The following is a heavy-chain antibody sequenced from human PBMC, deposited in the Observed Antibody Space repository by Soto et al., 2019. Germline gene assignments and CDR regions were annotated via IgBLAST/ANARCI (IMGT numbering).Heavy chain of an antibody. CDR1: GGTLSSSP. Sequence: QVQLVQSGAEGNKPGSSGKASCKASGGTLSSSPITWVRQAPGHGLKWMGRVIPILGIANYAPKFQGRVTITADKSTNTAYMELSSRRSEDTAVYYCARDGNCSGGSCYSGLGYYYYYYVAVWGKGPTVTVSS. V-gene: IGHV1-69*04. D-gene: IGHD2-15*01. CDR2: VIPILGIA. J-gene: IGHJ6*03. CDR3: ARDGNCSGGSCYSGLGYYYYYYVAV.